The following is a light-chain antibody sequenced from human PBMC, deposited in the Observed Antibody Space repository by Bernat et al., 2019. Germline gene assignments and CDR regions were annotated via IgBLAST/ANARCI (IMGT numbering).Light chain of an antibody. V-gene: IGLV2-14*03. CDR3: SSVSITSTPVV. CDR2: DVS. CDR1: SSDVGAYNY. J-gene: IGLJ3*02. Sequence: QSALTQPASVSGSPGQSITLSCTGTSSDVGAYNYVSWYQQHPGRAPKLMIFDVSNRPSGVSDRFSGSKSANTASLTISGLRPEDEADYYCSSVSITSTPVVFGGGTKLTVL.